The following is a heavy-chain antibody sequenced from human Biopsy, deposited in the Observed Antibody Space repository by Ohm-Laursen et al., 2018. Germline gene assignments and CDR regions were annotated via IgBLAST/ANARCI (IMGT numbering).Heavy chain of an antibody. J-gene: IGHJ6*02. CDR2: IIPIVGIT. Sequence: GASVKVSCKASGDTFSRSAFFWVRQAPGQGPVYLGRIIPIVGITNHAQTFQGRITLTADKSTFMVYMELSRLRSDDTAIYYCARGGSGSGYYGMDVRGQGATVSVSS. D-gene: IGHD3-10*01. V-gene: IGHV1-69*04. CDR3: ARGGSGSGYYGMDV. CDR1: GDTFSRSA.